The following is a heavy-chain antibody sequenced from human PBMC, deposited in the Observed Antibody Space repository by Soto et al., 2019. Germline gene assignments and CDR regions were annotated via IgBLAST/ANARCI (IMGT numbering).Heavy chain of an antibody. V-gene: IGHV4-39*01. D-gene: IGHD3-3*01. Sequence: QLQLQESGPGLVKPSETLSLTCAVSGGSITDTIYYWDWVRRPPGGGLELIATVYYDRSTFYNPSLKSRVTLSVDTSKNQFSVRLSSATAADTGVYYCARRARHVDFSDSWGRGTLVTVSS. CDR2: VYYDRST. CDR1: GGSITDTIYY. CDR3: ARRARHVDFSDS. J-gene: IGHJ5*01.